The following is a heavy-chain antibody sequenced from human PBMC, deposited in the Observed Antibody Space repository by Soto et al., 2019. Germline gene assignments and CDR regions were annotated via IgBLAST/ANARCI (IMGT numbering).Heavy chain of an antibody. J-gene: IGHJ4*02. Sequence: SETLSLTCIVSGGSISTYYWSWIRQPPGKGLGWIGYVYHSGSTNYNPTLKSRVTISVDTSKNQFSLKLSSVTAADTAVYYCARWDAYYSFDYWGQGTLVTVSS. D-gene: IGHD1-26*01. CDR3: ARWDAYYSFDY. V-gene: IGHV4-59*01. CDR2: VYHSGST. CDR1: GGSISTYY.